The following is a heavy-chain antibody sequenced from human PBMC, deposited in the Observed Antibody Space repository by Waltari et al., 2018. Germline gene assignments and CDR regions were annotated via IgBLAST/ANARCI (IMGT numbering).Heavy chain of an antibody. CDR3: ARGSFLAHYYDSSGYDADAFDI. Sequence: QVQLQESGPGLVKPSETLSLTCAVSGYSISSGYYWGWIRQPPGKGLEWIGSIYHSGSTYYNPSLKSRVTISVDTSKNQFSLKLSSVTAADTAVYYCARGSFLAHYYDSSGYDADAFDIWGQGTMVTVSS. D-gene: IGHD3-22*01. CDR1: GYSISSGYY. CDR2: IYHSGST. J-gene: IGHJ3*02. V-gene: IGHV4-38-2*01.